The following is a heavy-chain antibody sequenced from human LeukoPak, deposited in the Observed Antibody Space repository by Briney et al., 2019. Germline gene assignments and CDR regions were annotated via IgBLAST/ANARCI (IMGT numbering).Heavy chain of an antibody. V-gene: IGHV4-4*09. CDR1: GGSISSYY. J-gene: IGHJ6*03. CDR3: ARVVVPAALRYYYYYYMDV. D-gene: IGHD2-2*01. Sequence: SETLSLNCTVSGGSISSYYWSWIRQPPGKGLVWIGYIYTSGSTNYNPSLKSRVTISVDTSKNQFSLKLSSVTAADTAVYYCARVVVPAALRYYYYYYMDVWGKGTTVTVSS. CDR2: IYTSGST.